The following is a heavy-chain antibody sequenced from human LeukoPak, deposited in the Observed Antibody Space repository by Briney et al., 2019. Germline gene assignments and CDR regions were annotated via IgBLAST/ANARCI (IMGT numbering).Heavy chain of an antibody. CDR3: ARAAAGTFNFNWFDP. CDR2: IYTSGST. D-gene: IGHD6-13*01. Sequence: SETLSLTCTVSGGSISSYYWSWIRQPAGRGLEWIGRIYTSGSTNYNPSLKSRVTMSVDTSKNQFSLKLSSVTAADTAVYYCARAAAGTFNFNWFDPWGQGTLVTVSS. J-gene: IGHJ5*02. CDR1: GGSISSYY. V-gene: IGHV4-4*07.